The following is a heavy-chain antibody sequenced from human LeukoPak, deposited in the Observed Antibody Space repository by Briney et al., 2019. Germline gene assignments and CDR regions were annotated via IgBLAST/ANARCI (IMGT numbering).Heavy chain of an antibody. V-gene: IGHV4-39*07. CDR3: ARVGSGSYYYYYYYMDV. J-gene: IGHJ6*03. CDR1: GGSISSSSYY. CDR2: IYYSGST. Sequence: SETLSLTCTVSGGSISSSSYYWGWIRQPPGKGLEWIGSIYYSGSTYYNPSLKSRVTISVDTSKNQFSLKLSSVTAADTAVYYCARVGSGSYYYYYYYMDVWGKGTTVTVSS. D-gene: IGHD3-10*01.